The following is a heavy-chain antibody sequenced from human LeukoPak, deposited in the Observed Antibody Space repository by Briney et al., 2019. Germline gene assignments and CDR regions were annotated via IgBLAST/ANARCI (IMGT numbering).Heavy chain of an antibody. CDR1: GDSINNNF. CDR2: IYHSGTT. Sequence: SETLSLTCSVSGDSINNNFWTWIRQPPGKRLEWIGYIYHSGTTNYNPSLNSRVTMLIDASKNQICLKLSSVTAADTAVYYCVRVIRSWFDTWGQGTLVTVSS. CDR3: VRVIRSWFDT. J-gene: IGHJ5*02. V-gene: IGHV4-59*01.